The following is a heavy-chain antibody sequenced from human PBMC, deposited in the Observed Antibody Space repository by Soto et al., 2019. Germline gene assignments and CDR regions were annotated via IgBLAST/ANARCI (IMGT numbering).Heavy chain of an antibody. J-gene: IGHJ6*02. CDR3: AGEGYYYDSSGDYYYYGMDV. D-gene: IGHD3-22*01. CDR1: GGTFSSYA. V-gene: IGHV1-69*01. Sequence: QVQLVQSGAEVKKPGSSVKVSCKASGGTFSSYAISWVRQAPGQGLEWMGGIIPIFGTANYAQKFQGRVTITADESTSTAYMELSSLRSEDTAVYYCAGEGYYYDSSGDYYYYGMDVWGQGTTVTVSS. CDR2: IIPIFGTA.